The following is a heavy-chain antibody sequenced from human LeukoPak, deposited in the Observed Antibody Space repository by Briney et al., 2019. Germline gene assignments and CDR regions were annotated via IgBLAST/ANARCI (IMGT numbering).Heavy chain of an antibody. V-gene: IGHV4-34*01. Sequence: SETLSLTCAVYGGSFSGYYWSWIRQPPGKGLEWIGEVNHSGSTNYNPSLKSRVTISVDTSKNQFSLKLSSVTAADTAVYYCARGRRRAIAAAGKRNPYCFDYWGQGTLVTVSS. CDR1: GGSFSGYY. J-gene: IGHJ4*02. CDR2: VNHSGST. D-gene: IGHD6-13*01. CDR3: ARGRRRAIAAAGKRNPYCFDY.